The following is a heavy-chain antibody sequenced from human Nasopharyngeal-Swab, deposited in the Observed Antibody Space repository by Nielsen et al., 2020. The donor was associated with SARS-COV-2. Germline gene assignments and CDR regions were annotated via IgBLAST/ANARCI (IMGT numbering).Heavy chain of an antibody. J-gene: IGHJ6*02. CDR2: ISYDGSNK. CDR3: ARDRHSGYEFDYYGMDV. D-gene: IGHD5-12*01. V-gene: IGHV3-30-3*01. CDR1: GFTFSSYG. Sequence: GGSLRLSCAASGFTFSSYGMNWVRQAPGKGLEWVAVISYDGSNKYYADSVKGRFTISRDNSKNTLYLQMNSLRAEDTAVYYCARDRHSGYEFDYYGMDVWGQGTTVTVSS.